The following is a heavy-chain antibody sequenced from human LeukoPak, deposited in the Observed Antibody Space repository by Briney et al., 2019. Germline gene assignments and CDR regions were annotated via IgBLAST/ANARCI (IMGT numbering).Heavy chain of an antibody. V-gene: IGHV4-59*01. D-gene: IGHD2-2*01. CDR2: IYYSGST. Sequence: SETLSLACTVSGGSISSYYWSWIRQPPGKGLEWIGYIYYSGSTNHNPSLKSRVTISVDTSKNQFSLKLSSVTAADTAVYYCARDTDPAAIGYFQHWGQGTLVTVSS. CDR3: ARDTDPAAIGYFQH. J-gene: IGHJ1*01. CDR1: GGSISSYY.